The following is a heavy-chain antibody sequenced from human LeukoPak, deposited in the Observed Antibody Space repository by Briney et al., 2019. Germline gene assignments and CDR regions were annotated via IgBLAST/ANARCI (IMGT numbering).Heavy chain of an antibody. Sequence: GESLRLSCAASGFTFSSYEMNWVRQAPGKGLEWVSYISSSGSTIYYADSVKGRFTISRDNANNSLYLQMNSLRAEDTAVYYCARAQLWFGEFHFDYWGQGTLVTVSS. CDR3: ARAQLWFGEFHFDY. CDR2: ISSSGSTI. CDR1: GFTFSSYE. V-gene: IGHV3-48*03. J-gene: IGHJ4*02. D-gene: IGHD3-10*01.